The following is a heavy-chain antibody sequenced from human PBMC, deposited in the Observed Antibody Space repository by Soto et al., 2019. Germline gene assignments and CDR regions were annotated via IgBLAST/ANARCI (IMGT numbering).Heavy chain of an antibody. V-gene: IGHV3-64D*08. Sequence: GGSLRLSCAASVFTFSSYAMSWVRQAPGKGLEYVSAISGSGDSTYYADSVKGRFTISRDNSRDAVYLQLSSLRDEDTAVYCCVKVLPVRTALSYYDYWGPGTLVTVSS. D-gene: IGHD5-18*01. CDR1: VFTFSSYA. CDR3: VKVLPVRTALSYYDY. CDR2: ISGSGDST. J-gene: IGHJ4*02.